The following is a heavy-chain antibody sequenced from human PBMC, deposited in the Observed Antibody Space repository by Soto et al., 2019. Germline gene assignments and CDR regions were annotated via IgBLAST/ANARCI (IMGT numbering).Heavy chain of an antibody. CDR3: AKDDMTTVTTLLDP. V-gene: IGHV3-23*01. CDR1: GFTFSSYA. J-gene: IGHJ5*02. Sequence: PGGSLRLSCAASGFTFSSYAMSSVRQAPGKGLEWVSAISGSGGSTYYADSVKGRFTISRNNSKNTLYLQMNSLRAEDTAVYYCAKDDMTTVTTLLDPWGQGTLVTVSS. D-gene: IGHD4-17*01. CDR2: ISGSGGST.